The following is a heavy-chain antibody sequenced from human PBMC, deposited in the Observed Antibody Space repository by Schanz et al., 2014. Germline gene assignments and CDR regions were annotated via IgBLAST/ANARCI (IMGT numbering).Heavy chain of an antibody. J-gene: IGHJ4*02. CDR1: GYTFTGYY. V-gene: IGHV1-2*06. Sequence: QVQLVQSGAEVKKPGASVKVSCRASGYTFTGYYMHWIRQAPGQGLEWMGRFNPGNGGANFAEKYQGRVALTSDTSIKTYAMELTRLTPDDTAVYDCAREWGQGYFGSGEHWGQGTLVTVSS. CDR2: FNPGNGGA. CDR3: AREWGQGYFGSGEH. D-gene: IGHD3-10*01.